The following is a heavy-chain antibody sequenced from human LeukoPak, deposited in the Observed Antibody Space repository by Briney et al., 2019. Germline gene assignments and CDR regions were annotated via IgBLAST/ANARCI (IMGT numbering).Heavy chain of an antibody. D-gene: IGHD3-16*02. CDR3: ARDPYDYVWGSYRPGDY. Sequence: PGGSLRLSCAASGFTFSSYWMSWVRQAPGKGLEWVANIKQDGSEKYYVDSVKGRFTISRDNAKNSLYLQMNSLRAEDTAVYYCARDPYDYVWGSYRPGDYWGQGTLVTVSS. V-gene: IGHV3-7*03. CDR2: IKQDGSEK. CDR1: GFTFSSYW. J-gene: IGHJ4*02.